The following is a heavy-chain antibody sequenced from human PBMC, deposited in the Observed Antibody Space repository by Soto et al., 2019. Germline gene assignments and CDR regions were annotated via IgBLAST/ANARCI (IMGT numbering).Heavy chain of an antibody. CDR1: GFNVSANY. J-gene: IGHJ4*02. CDR2: IYTSTT. V-gene: IGHV3-66*01. D-gene: IGHD3-9*01. CDR3: ARGAVTIYATPIDC. Sequence: EVQLVESGGGLVQPGGSLRLSCAASGFNVSANYMSWVRQAPGKGLEWVSVIYTSTTYYVDSVKGRFTIYRDTSKNTPYVQMNSLRAEATAIYYCARGAVTIYATPIDCWCQGTLVTVSS.